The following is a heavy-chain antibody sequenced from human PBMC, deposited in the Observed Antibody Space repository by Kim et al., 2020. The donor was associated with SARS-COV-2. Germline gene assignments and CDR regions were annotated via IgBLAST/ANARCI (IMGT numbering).Heavy chain of an antibody. V-gene: IGHV3-48*01. CDR2: TI. CDR3: ARPDYGIGMDV. Sequence: TIDYADPVKGRFTISRDKTKNSLYLQMNSLRAEDTAVYYCARPDYGIGMDVWGQGTTVTVSS. D-gene: IGHD4-17*01. J-gene: IGHJ6*02.